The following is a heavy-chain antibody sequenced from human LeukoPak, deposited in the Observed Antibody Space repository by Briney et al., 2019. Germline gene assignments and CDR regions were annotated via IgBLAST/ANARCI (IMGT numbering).Heavy chain of an antibody. CDR3: AREGGGGFCSDSSCLSLDY. D-gene: IGHD2-15*01. V-gene: IGHV4-30-2*01. CDR1: GGYVSSGGYY. J-gene: IGHJ4*02. Sequence: PSETLSLTCSVSGGYVSSGGYYWTWIRQPPGKGLQWIGYITHNGNTYYNPSLKNRATFSVDGSKNQFSLKMTSVTVADTAVYYCAREGGGGFCSDSSCLSLDYWDQGILVTVSS. CDR2: ITHNGNT.